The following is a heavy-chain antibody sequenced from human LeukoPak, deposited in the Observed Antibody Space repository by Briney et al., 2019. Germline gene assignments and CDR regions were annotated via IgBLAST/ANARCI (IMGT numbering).Heavy chain of an antibody. CDR3: ARVSPLGSGSSP. V-gene: IGHV4-31*03. J-gene: IGHJ5*02. CDR2: IYYSGST. D-gene: IGHD3-10*01. CDR1: GGSISSGGYY. Sequence: SETLSLTCTVSGGSISSGGYYWSWIRQHPGKGLEWIGYIYYSGSTYYNPSLKSRVTISVDTSKNQFSLKLSSVTAADTAVYYCARVSPLGSGSSPWGQGTLVTVSS.